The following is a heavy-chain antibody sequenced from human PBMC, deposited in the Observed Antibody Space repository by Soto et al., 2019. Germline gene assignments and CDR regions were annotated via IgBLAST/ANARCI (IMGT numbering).Heavy chain of an antibody. CDR3: ARETDYRSGWYVP. CDR1: GYTFTSYG. V-gene: IGHV1-18*04. J-gene: IGHJ4*02. D-gene: IGHD6-19*01. Sequence: ASVKVSCKSSGYTFTSYGISWVRQAPGQGLEWMGWISAYNGNTNYAQKLQGGVTMTPDTSTRTSYMEVRSLRSDDTAVYYCARETDYRSGWYVPWGQGTLVTVSS. CDR2: ISAYNGNT.